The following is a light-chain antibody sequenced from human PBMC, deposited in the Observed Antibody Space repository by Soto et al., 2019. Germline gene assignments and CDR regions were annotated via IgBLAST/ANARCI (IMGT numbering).Light chain of an antibody. Sequence: QSALTQPASVSGSPGQSITISCTGTSNDIGGHNHVSWYHQHPGNSPKLIIYEVTERPSGVSNRFSASKSGTTASLTISGLQAEDEADYYCCSYAGIITWVCGGGTKLTVL. V-gene: IGLV2-23*02. J-gene: IGLJ3*02. CDR2: EVT. CDR1: SNDIGGHNH. CDR3: CSYAGIITWV.